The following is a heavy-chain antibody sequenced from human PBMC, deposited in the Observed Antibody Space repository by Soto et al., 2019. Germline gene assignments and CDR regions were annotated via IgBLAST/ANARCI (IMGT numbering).Heavy chain of an antibody. CDR3: ARTPPYPLGGEPPIWFGELLYFDY. J-gene: IGHJ4*02. Sequence: QVQLQESGPGLVKPSQTLSLTCTVSGGSISSGGYYWSWIRQHPGKGLEWIGYIYYSGSTYYNPSLKSRVTISVDTSKNQFSLKLSSVTAADTAVYYCARTPPYPLGGEPPIWFGELLYFDYWGQGTLVTVSS. D-gene: IGHD3-10*01. V-gene: IGHV4-31*03. CDR2: IYYSGST. CDR1: GGSISSGGYY.